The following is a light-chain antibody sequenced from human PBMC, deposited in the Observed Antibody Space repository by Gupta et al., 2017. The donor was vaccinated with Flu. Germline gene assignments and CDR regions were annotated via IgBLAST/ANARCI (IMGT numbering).Light chain of an antibody. CDR2: EVS. CDR1: SSVVGGYNY. J-gene: IGLJ1*01. Sequence: QSALTQPPAPSCSPGQSVTISGTGTSSVVGGYNYVAWYQQHPDKAPKLMIYEVSKRPSGVPDGFSGSKSGNTASLTASGLQAEDEADYYCSSYAGSNNYVFGTGTKVTVL. CDR3: SSYAGSNNYV. V-gene: IGLV2-8*01.